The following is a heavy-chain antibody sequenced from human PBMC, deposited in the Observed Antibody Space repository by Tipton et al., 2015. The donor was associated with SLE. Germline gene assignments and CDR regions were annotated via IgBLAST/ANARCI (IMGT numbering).Heavy chain of an antibody. D-gene: IGHD3-22*01. CDR1: GGSISSGGYY. Sequence: LRLSCTVSGGSISSGGYYWSWIRQHPGKGLEWIGYLYYSGSTYYNPSLKSRVTISVDTSKNQFSLKLSSVTAADTAVYYCARTVRGYYDSSGYLDYWGQGTLVTVSS. CDR2: LYYSGST. CDR3: ARTVRGYYDSSGYLDY. V-gene: IGHV4-31*02. J-gene: IGHJ4*02.